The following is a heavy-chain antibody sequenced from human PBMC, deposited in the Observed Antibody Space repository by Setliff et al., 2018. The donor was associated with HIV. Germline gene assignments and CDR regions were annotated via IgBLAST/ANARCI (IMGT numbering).Heavy chain of an antibody. J-gene: IGHJ5*02. CDR1: GYTFTGYY. CDR2: INPNSGGT. CDR3: ATGPNCSGGSCYSNWFDP. D-gene: IGHD2-15*01. V-gene: IGHV1-2*06. Sequence: ASVKVSCKASGYTFTGYYMHWVRQAPGQGLEWMGRINPNSGGTNYAQKFQGRVTMTRDTSISTAYMELSRLRSDDTAVYYCATGPNCSGGSCYSNWFDPWGQGTLVTVSS.